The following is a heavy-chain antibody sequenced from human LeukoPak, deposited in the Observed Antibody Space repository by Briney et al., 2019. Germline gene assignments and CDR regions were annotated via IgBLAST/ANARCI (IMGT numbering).Heavy chain of an antibody. Sequence: GGSLRLSCAASGFTFSSYSMNWVRQAPGKGLEWVSSISSSSSHIYYADSVKGRFTISRDNAKNSLYLQMNSLRAEDTAVYYCARDGAAYYDYVWGSYRNYYFDYWGQGTLVTVSS. CDR3: ARDGAAYYDYVWGSYRNYYFDY. CDR1: GFTFSSYS. V-gene: IGHV3-21*01. J-gene: IGHJ4*02. CDR2: ISSSSSHI. D-gene: IGHD3-16*02.